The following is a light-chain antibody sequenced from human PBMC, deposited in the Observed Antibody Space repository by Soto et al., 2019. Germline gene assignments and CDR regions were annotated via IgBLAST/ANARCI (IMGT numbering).Light chain of an antibody. V-gene: IGKV1-5*03. Sequence: DIQMTQSPSTLSASVGDRVTITCRASQSVSSWLAWFQQKPGKAPKLLIYKASTLKSGVPSRFSGSGSGTEFTLTISSLQPDDFATYYCQQYDSWPWTFGQGTKVDIK. CDR1: QSVSSW. CDR2: KAS. CDR3: QQYDSWPWT. J-gene: IGKJ1*01.